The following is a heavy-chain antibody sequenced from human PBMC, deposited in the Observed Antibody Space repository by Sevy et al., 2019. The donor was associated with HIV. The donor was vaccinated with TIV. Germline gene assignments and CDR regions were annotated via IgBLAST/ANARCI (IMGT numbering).Heavy chain of an antibody. D-gene: IGHD3-22*01. CDR2: FDPEDGKT. V-gene: IGHV1-24*01. CDR3: ASTRDYYDSSGYYFDY. CDR1: GYTLTELS. J-gene: IGHJ4*02. Sequence: ASVKVSCKVSGYTLTELSIHWVRQAPGKGLEWLVTFDPEDGKTIYAQNFQGRVTMTEDTSKDTTYMELSSLRSEDTAVYYCASTRDYYDSSGYYFDYWGQGTLVTVSS.